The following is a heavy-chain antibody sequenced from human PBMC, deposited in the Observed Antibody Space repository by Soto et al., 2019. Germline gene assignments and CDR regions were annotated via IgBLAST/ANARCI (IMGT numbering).Heavy chain of an antibody. V-gene: IGHV4-4*02. CDR2: VYRTGST. Sequence: SETLSLTCAVSGGSISTSNWWSWVRQPPGKGLEWIGEVYRTGSTNYNPSLESRLTISVDKSKNQFSLKLTSVTAADTAVYYCARDRVREAMIVINYGMDGWGQGTTVTVSS. J-gene: IGHJ6*02. D-gene: IGHD3-22*01. CDR1: GGSISTSNW. CDR3: ARDRVREAMIVINYGMDG.